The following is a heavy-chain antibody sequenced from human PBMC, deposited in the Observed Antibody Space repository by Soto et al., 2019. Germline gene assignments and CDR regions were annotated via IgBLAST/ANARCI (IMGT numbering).Heavy chain of an antibody. CDR2: ISSSSSYI. CDR1: GFTFSSYS. CDR3: ARAEVDDIVVVVAAHPDY. V-gene: IGHV3-21*01. Sequence: GGSLRLSCAASGFTFSSYSMNWVRQAPGKGLEWVSSISSSSSYIYYEDSVKGRFTISRDNAKNSLYLQMNSLRAEDTAVYYCARAEVDDIVVVVAAHPDYWGQGTLVTVSS. J-gene: IGHJ4*02. D-gene: IGHD2-15*01.